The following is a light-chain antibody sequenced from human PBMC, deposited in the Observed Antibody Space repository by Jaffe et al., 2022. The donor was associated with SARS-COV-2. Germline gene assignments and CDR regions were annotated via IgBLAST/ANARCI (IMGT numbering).Light chain of an antibody. CDR3: MQAVQGPFT. CDR2: LGS. CDR1: QSLLHSNGYNY. Sequence: DIVMTQSPLSLPVTPGEPASISCRSSQSLLHSNGYNYLDWYLQKPGQSPQLLIYLGSNRASGVPDRFSGSGSGTDFTLKISRVEAEDVGVYYCMQAVQGPFTFGPGTKVDIK. J-gene: IGKJ3*01. V-gene: IGKV2-28*01.